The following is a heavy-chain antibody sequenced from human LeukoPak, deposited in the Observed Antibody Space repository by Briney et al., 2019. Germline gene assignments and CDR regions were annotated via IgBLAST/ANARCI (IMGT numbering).Heavy chain of an antibody. V-gene: IGHV3-64*01. CDR2: ITSNGGST. CDR3: AGGGIVGAGDQH. CDR1: GFTLSSSG. J-gene: IGHJ1*01. Sequence: GGSLRLSCAASGFTLSSSGMHWVRQAPGKGLLEYVSAITSNGGSTYYANSVKGRFTISRDNSKNTLYLQMNSLRAEDTAVYYCAGGGIVGAGDQHWGQGTLVTVSS. D-gene: IGHD1-26*01.